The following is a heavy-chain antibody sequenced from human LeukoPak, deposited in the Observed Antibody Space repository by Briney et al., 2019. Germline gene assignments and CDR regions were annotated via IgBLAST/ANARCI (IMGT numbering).Heavy chain of an antibody. D-gene: IGHD3-22*01. CDR2: VYHSGST. J-gene: IGHJ4*02. V-gene: IGHV4-59*01. Sequence: SETLSLTCTVSGASISSDYWNWIRQPPGKGLEWISHVYHSGSTNYNPSLKSRVTISVDTSKNQFSLKLSSVTAADTAVYYCARAGNYYYSSGYYSHFDYWGQGTLVTVSS. CDR1: GASISSDY. CDR3: ARAGNYYYSSGYYSHFDY.